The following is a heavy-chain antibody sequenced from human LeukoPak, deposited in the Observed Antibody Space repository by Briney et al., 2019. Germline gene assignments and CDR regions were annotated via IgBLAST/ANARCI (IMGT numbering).Heavy chain of an antibody. CDR1: GGSISSSSYH. CDR3: ARVSGYSYSLDH. D-gene: IGHD5-18*01. J-gene: IGHJ4*02. Sequence: PSETLSLTCTVSGGSISSSSYHWGWIRQPPGKGLEWIGSIYYSGSTYYNPSLKSRVTMSVDTSKNQFSLKLSSVTAADTAVYYCARVSGYSYSLDHWGQGTLVTVSS. CDR2: IYYSGST. V-gene: IGHV4-39*07.